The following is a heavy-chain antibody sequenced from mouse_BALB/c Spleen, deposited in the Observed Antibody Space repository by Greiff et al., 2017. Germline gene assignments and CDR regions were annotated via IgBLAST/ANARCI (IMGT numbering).Heavy chain of an antibody. CDR3: ARSPPSAMDYDANFAY. CDR2: IWGGGST. V-gene: IGHV2-6-4*01. CDR1: GFSLSRYS. D-gene: IGHD2-4*01. Sequence: QVQLQQSGPGLVAPSQSLSITCTVSGFSLSRYSVHWVRQPPGKGLEWLGMIWGGGSTDYNSALKSRLSISKDNSKSQVFLKMNSLQTDDTAMYYCARSPPSAMDYDANFAYWGQGTLVTVSA. J-gene: IGHJ3*01.